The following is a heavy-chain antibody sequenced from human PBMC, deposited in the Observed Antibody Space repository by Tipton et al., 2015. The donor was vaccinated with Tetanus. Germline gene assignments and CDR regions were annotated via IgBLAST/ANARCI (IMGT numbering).Heavy chain of an antibody. CDR2: ISGSSGST. V-gene: IGHV3-23*01. Sequence: SLRLSCAASGFTFSSYAMSWVRQAPGKGLEWVSGISGSSGSTYYAGSVKGRFTISGDNSKNTLYLQVSSLRAEDTAVYYCAKGTDSSPSPFDYWGQGTLVTVSS. CDR1: GFTFSSYA. CDR3: AKGTDSSPSPFDY. D-gene: IGHD3-22*01. J-gene: IGHJ4*02.